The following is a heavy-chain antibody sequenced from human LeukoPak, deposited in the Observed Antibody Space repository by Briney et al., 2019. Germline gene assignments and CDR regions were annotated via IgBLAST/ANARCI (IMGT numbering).Heavy chain of an antibody. V-gene: IGHV3-53*01. J-gene: IGHJ3*02. CDR2: IYSGGTT. CDR3: ARGPVTRFEI. Sequence: GGSLRLSCVASGFTFSNYAMSWVRLAPGRGLEWVSVIYSGGTTYYADSVKGRFTISRDNSNNTLYLQMNSLRAEDTAVYYCARGPVTRFEIWGQGTMVTVSS. CDR1: GFTFSNYA. D-gene: IGHD4-17*01.